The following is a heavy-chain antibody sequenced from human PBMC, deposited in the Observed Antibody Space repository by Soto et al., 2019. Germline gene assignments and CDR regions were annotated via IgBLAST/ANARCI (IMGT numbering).Heavy chain of an antibody. Sequence: EVQLVESGGGLVQPGGSLRLSCAASGFTFSSYWMTWVRQAPGKGLEWVANIKQDGSEKYYVDSVKGRFTISRDNAKNSLYLQMNSLRAEDTAAYYCARTRGSYCFDYWGQGTVVTVST. CDR3: ARTRGSYCFDY. V-gene: IGHV3-7*04. CDR2: IKQDGSEK. J-gene: IGHJ4*02. CDR1: GFTFSSYW. D-gene: IGHD1-26*01.